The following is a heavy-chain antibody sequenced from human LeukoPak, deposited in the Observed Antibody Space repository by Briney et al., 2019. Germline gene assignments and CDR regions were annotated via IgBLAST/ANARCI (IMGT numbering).Heavy chain of an antibody. CDR1: RFTFSSYS. Sequence: GGSLRLSCAASRFTFSSYSMNWVRQAPGKELEWVSSISSSSSYIYYADSVKGRFTISRDNAKNSLYLQMNSLRAEDMALYYCAKDRESHHDAFDIWGQGTMVTVSS. CDR2: ISSSSSYI. CDR3: AKDRESHHDAFDI. D-gene: IGHD3-10*01. J-gene: IGHJ3*02. V-gene: IGHV3-21*04.